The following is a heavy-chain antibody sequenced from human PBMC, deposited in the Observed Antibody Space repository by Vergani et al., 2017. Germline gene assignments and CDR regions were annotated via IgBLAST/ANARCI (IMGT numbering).Heavy chain of an antibody. D-gene: IGHD3-9*01. J-gene: IGHJ4*02. CDR3: ARGEYGILTGYRY. Sequence: QVQVVQSGAEVKKSGASVKVSCKTSGYPFSNYYMHWVRQAPGQGLEWMGIINPSGGNTNYAQKFQGRITMTRDQSTSTVYMELRSLRSEDTAIYYCARGEYGILTGYRYWGQGTLVTVSA. V-gene: IGHV1-46*03. CDR1: GYPFSNYY. CDR2: INPSGGNT.